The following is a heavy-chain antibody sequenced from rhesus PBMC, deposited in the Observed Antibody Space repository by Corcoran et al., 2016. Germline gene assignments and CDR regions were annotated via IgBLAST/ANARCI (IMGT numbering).Heavy chain of an antibody. V-gene: IGHV4-173*01. CDR1: GGSISSNW. Sequence: QLQLQESGPGLVKPSETLSLTCAVSGGSISSNWWSWIRQPPGQGLEWIGRISGSGGRTSYNPSLKRRVTMSTDTAKNQLSLKLISVTAADTAVYYCARGVHEYSKGLDSRGQGVVVTVSS. CDR2: ISGSGGRT. CDR3: ARGVHEYSKGLDS. D-gene: IGHD4-23*01. J-gene: IGHJ6*01.